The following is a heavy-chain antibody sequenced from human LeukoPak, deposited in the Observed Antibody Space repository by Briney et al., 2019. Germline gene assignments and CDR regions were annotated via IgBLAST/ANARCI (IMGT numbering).Heavy chain of an antibody. CDR1: GFTVSSNY. V-gene: IGHV3-53*01. J-gene: IGHJ5*02. D-gene: IGHD5-24*01. CDR3: AKGRGDGYNLFFPNWFDP. CDR2: IHKNAIT. Sequence: GGSLRLSCAASGFTVSSNYMTWVRQAPGKGLEWVSVIHKNAITYYADTVKGRFTISRDNSKNTLYLQMNSLRAEDTAVYYCAKGRGDGYNLFFPNWFDPWGQGTLVTVSS.